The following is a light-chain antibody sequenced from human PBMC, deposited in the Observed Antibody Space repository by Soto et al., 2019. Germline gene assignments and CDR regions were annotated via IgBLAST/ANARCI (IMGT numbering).Light chain of an antibody. J-gene: IGKJ5*01. V-gene: IGKV3-15*01. CDR1: QSVGIN. Sequence: IVITQSASTLSVSPGEGATLSCRASQSVGINLAWYQQKPGQAPRVVVYGASTRATGIPARFSGSGSGTDFTLTISRLEPEDFAVYYCQQYGSPPLTFGQGTRLEIK. CDR2: GAS. CDR3: QQYGSPPLT.